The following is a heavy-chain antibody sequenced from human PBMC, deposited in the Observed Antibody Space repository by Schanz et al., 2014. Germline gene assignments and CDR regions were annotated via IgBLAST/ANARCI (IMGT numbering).Heavy chain of an antibody. CDR3: ARGGGSYYITFYYFDY. V-gene: IGHV3-64*07. J-gene: IGHJ4*03. D-gene: IGHD2-15*01. Sequence: EVQLVESGGGLVQPGGSLRLSCTASGFTFSVYSMHWVRQTPGKGLEHVSGITTSGSSTVYADSVKGRFTISRDNSKNTLYLQMGSLRAEDMAVYYCARGGGSYYITFYYFDYWGQGTMVTVSS. CDR1: GFTFSVYS. CDR2: ITTSGSST.